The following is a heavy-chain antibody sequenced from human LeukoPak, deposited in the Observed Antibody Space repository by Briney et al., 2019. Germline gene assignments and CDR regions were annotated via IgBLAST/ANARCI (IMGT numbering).Heavy chain of an antibody. V-gene: IGHV3-9*01. CDR2: ISWNSGSI. J-gene: IGHJ1*01. CDR3: AKVDAYCGGDCYSGNFQH. D-gene: IGHD2-21*02. CDR1: GFTFDDYA. Sequence: PGGSLRLSCAASGFTFDDYAMHWVRQAPGKGLEWVSGISWNSGSIGYADSVKGRFTISRDNAKNSLYLQMNSLRAEDTALYYCAKVDAYCGGDCYSGNFQHWGQGTLVTVSS.